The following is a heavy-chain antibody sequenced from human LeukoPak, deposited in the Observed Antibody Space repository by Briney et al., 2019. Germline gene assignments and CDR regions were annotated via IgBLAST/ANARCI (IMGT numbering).Heavy chain of an antibody. D-gene: IGHD2-21*01. J-gene: IGHJ6*02. Sequence: GGSLRLSCTASGFTFSNYRMNWVRQSPGKGLEWVSHISSSGSDIYYADSVKGRFTISRDNAKNSLYLQMNSLRAEDTAVYFCARDQSLLGRYAMDVWGQGTTVTVSS. CDR2: ISSSGSDI. V-gene: IGHV3-21*05. CDR3: ARDQSLLGRYAMDV. CDR1: GFTFSNYR.